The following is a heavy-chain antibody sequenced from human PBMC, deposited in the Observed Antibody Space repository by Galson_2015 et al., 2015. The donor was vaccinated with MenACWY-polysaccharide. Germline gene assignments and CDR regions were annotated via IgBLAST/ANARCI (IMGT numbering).Heavy chain of an antibody. CDR3: TRDRPIDY. V-gene: IGHV3-49*02. CDR2: IRCKASGETT. J-gene: IGHJ4*02. Sequence: WVGFIRCKASGETTGYAASVKGRSTISRDDSKSTAYLQMNSLQTEDTGIYYCTRDRPIDYWGQGTLVTVSS.